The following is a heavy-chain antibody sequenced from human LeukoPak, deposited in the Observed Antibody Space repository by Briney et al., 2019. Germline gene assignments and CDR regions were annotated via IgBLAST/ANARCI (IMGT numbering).Heavy chain of an antibody. J-gene: IGHJ3*02. Sequence: GGSLRLSCAASGFTFSSYAMHWVRQAPGKGLEWVAVISYDGSNKYYADSVKGRFTISRDNSKNTLYLQMNSLRAEDTAVYYCARVRELFDYAFDIWGQGTVVTVSS. CDR1: GFTFSSYA. V-gene: IGHV3-30-3*01. CDR2: ISYDGSNK. CDR3: ARVRELFDYAFDI. D-gene: IGHD5-12*01.